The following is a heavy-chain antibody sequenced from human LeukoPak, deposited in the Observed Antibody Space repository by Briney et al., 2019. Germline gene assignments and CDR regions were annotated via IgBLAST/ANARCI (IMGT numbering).Heavy chain of an antibody. CDR3: ARTVVAADYWFDP. D-gene: IGHD2-15*01. CDR1: GGSISSSSYY. CDR2: IYTSGST. V-gene: IGHV4-39*07. Sequence: SETLSLTCTVSGGSISSSSYYWGWIRQTPGKGLEWIGRIYTSGSTNYNPSLKSRVTISVDTSKNQFSLKLSSVTAVDTAVYYCARTVVAADYWFDPWGQGTLVTVSS. J-gene: IGHJ5*02.